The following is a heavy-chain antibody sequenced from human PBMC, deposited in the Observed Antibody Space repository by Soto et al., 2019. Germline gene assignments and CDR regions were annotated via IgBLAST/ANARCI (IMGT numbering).Heavy chain of an antibody. CDR3: ARIPRTGFGYYYYMDV. CDR1: GYTFTSYG. CDR2: ISAYNGNT. D-gene: IGHD3-10*01. J-gene: IGHJ6*03. Sequence: ASVKVSCKASGYTFTSYGISWVRQAPGQGLEWMGWISAYNGNTNYAQKLQGRVTMTTDTSTSTAYMELRSLRSDDTAVHYCARIPRTGFGYYYYMDVWGKGTTVTVSS. V-gene: IGHV1-18*01.